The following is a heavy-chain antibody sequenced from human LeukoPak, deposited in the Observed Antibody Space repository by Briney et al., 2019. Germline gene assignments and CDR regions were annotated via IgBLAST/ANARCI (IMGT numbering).Heavy chain of an antibody. CDR1: GLTFSSYG. CDR3: AKDRGSWYGMDV. CDR2: ISYDGSNK. J-gene: IGHJ6*02. V-gene: IGHV3-30*18. Sequence: PGGSLRLSCAASGLTFSSYGMPWVRQAPGKGLEWVAVISYDGSNKYYADSVKGRFTISRDNSKNTLYLQMNSLRAEDTAVYYCAKDRGSWYGMDVWGQGTTVTVSS. D-gene: IGHD3-10*01.